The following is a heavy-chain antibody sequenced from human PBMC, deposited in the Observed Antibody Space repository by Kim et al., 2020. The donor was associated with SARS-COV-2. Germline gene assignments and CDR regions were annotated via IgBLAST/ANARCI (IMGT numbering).Heavy chain of an antibody. J-gene: IGHJ4*02. CDR3: ARLGAGLLWFGEPRGRDY. V-gene: IGHV4-39*01. D-gene: IGHD3-10*01. Sequence: KRRVTISVDTSKNQFSLKLSSVTAADTAVYYCARLGAGLLWFGEPRGRDYWGQGTLVTVSS.